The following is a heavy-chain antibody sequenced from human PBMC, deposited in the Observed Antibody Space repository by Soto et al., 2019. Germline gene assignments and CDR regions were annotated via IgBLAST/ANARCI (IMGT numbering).Heavy chain of an antibody. V-gene: IGHV3-64*01. J-gene: IGHJ4*02. Sequence: PGGSLRLSCAASGFTFSSYATHWVRQAPGKGLEYVSAISSNGGSTYYANSVKGRFTISRDNSKNTLYLQMGSLRAEDMAVYYCARGRRDGYNYYFDYWGQGTLVTVSS. CDR1: GFTFSSYA. D-gene: IGHD5-12*01. CDR3: ARGRRDGYNYYFDY. CDR2: ISSNGGST.